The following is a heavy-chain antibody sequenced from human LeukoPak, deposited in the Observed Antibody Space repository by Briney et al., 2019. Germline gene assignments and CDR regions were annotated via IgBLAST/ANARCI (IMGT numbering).Heavy chain of an antibody. Sequence: SETLSLTCTVSGGSISSSSYYWGWIRQPPGKGLEWIGSIYYGGSTYYNPSLKSRVTISVDTSKNQFSLKLSSVTAADTAVYYCARPLYYYDSSGYHFWGQGTLVTVSS. CDR1: GGSISSSSYY. V-gene: IGHV4-39*01. CDR2: IYYGGST. CDR3: ARPLYYYDSSGYHF. J-gene: IGHJ4*02. D-gene: IGHD3-22*01.